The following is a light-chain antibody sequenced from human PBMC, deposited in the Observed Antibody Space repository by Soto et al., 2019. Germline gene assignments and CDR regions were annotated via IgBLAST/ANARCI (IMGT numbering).Light chain of an antibody. CDR1: SIGSKS. CDR3: SSYAGSNVMI. J-gene: IGLJ2*01. V-gene: IGLV3-21*02. Sequence: SYELTQPPSVSVAPGQTARITCGGNSIGSKSVHWYQQRPGQAPVLVVYDNSDRPSGIPERFSGSTSGNTATLTVSGLQAEDEADYYCSSYAGSNVMIFGGGTQLTVL. CDR2: DNS.